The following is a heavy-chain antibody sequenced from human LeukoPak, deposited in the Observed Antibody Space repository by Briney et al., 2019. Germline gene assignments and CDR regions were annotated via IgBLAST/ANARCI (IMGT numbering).Heavy chain of an antibody. CDR1: EFLFSSYW. D-gene: IGHD3/OR15-3a*01. Sequence: PGGSLRLSCAASEFLFSSYWMTWVRQAPAKGLEWVANIKQDGTEKYYVDSVKGRFTISRDNAKNSLYLQMSSLRAEDTAVYYCARDREPSEFWTGSGYWGQGTLVTVSS. J-gene: IGHJ4*02. V-gene: IGHV3-7*01. CDR2: IKQDGTEK. CDR3: ARDREPSEFWTGSGY.